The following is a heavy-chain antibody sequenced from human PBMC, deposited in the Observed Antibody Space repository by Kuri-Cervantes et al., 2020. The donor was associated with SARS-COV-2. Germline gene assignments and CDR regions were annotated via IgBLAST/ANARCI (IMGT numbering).Heavy chain of an antibody. CDR3: ARDHYDFWSGYVSWFDP. Sequence: GESLKISCAASGCTFSSYGMHWVRQAPGKGLEWVAVIWYDGSNKYYADSVKGRFTISRDNFKNTLYFQMNSLRTEDTAVYYCARDHYDFWSGYVSWFDPWGQGTLVTVSS. J-gene: IGHJ5*02. CDR1: GCTFSSYG. V-gene: IGHV3-33*01. CDR2: IWYDGSNK. D-gene: IGHD3-3*01.